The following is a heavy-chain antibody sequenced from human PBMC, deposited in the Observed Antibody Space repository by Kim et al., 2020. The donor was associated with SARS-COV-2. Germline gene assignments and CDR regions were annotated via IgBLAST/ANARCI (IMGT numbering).Heavy chain of an antibody. Sequence: ASVKVSCKVSGYTLTELSMHWVRQAHGKGLEWMGGFDPEDGETIYAQNFQGRVTMTEDTSTDTAYMELSSLRYEDTAVYYCATDQDPAIVTDAFDLWGQGTKVTVSS. D-gene: IGHD5-18*01. J-gene: IGHJ3*01. CDR2: FDPEDGET. CDR1: GYTLTELS. V-gene: IGHV1-24*01. CDR3: ATDQDPAIVTDAFDL.